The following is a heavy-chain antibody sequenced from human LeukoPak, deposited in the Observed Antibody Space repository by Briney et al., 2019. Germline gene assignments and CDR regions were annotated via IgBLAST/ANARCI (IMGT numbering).Heavy chain of an antibody. J-gene: IGHJ5*02. CDR3: ATVTLYNNSFGRGWFGP. Sequence: KTSETLSLTCTVSGGSISSSSYYWGWIRQHPGKGLEWIGSIYYSGSTYYNASLKSRVTISVDTSKNQFSLKLNSVTAADTAVYYCATVTLYNNSFGRGWFGPWGQGTLVTVSS. CDR2: IYYSGST. D-gene: IGHD1-14*01. CDR1: GGSISSSSYY. V-gene: IGHV4-39*01.